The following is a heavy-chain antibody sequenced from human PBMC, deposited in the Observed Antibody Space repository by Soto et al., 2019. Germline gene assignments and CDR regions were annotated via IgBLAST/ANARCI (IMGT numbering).Heavy chain of an antibody. J-gene: IGHJ5*02. CDR2: IYYSGST. D-gene: IGHD4-17*01. V-gene: IGHV4-59*01. CDR1: GGSISSYY. Sequence: SETLSLTCTVSGGSISSYYWSWIRQPPGKGLEWIGYIYYSGSTNYNPSLKSRVTISVDTSKNQFSLKLSSVTAADTAVYYCARGGLGTVTWSLNWFDPWGQGTLVTVSS. CDR3: ARGGLGTVTWSLNWFDP.